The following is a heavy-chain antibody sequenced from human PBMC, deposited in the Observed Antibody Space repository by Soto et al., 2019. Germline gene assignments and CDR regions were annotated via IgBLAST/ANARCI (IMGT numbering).Heavy chain of an antibody. Sequence: SVTLSLTCTASGGTASSSSDYWTWFRQPTGKGLEWIGYIYYTGNTNYTPSLKSRVTIAVDASKSRFSRKLTSVSAEDTAVYYCARDIRGYRRAFDYWGQGTLVSVSS. CDR1: GGTASSSSDY. D-gene: IGHD5-12*01. CDR3: ARDIRGYRRAFDY. V-gene: IGHV4-61*01. J-gene: IGHJ4*02. CDR2: IYYTGNT.